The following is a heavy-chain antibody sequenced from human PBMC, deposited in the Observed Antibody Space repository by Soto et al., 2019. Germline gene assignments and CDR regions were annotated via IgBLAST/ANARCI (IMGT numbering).Heavy chain of an antibody. D-gene: IGHD1-1*01. Sequence: QVQLQQWGAGLLKPSETLSLTCAVYGGSFSGYYWSWIRQPPGKGLEWIGEINHSGSTNYNPSLKSRVTISVDTSKNQFSLKLSSVTAADTAVYYCARVGKRKGDYWGQGTLVTVSS. CDR2: INHSGST. CDR1: GGSFSGYY. J-gene: IGHJ4*02. V-gene: IGHV4-34*01. CDR3: ARVGKRKGDY.